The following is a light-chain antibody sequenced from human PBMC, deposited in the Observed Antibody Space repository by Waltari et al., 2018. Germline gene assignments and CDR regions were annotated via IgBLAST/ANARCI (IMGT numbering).Light chain of an antibody. Sequence: SVLAQSPGTLSLSPGERATLSCRASQSVGSIYLAWYQQRPGQPPRVLVYGTSSRATGIPDRFSGSRSGSDFTLTIDRLEPEDVAVYFCQVYGGSPLYTFGQGTRLEIK. CDR2: GTS. CDR3: QVYGGSPLYT. J-gene: IGKJ2*01. CDR1: QSVGSIY. V-gene: IGKV3-20*01.